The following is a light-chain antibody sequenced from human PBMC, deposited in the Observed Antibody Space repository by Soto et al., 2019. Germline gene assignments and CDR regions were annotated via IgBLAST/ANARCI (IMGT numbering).Light chain of an antibody. J-gene: IGLJ1*01. CDR2: GNS. Sequence: HSVLTQPPSVSGAPGQRVTISCTGSSSNIGAGYDVHWYQQLPGTTPKLLIYGNSNRPSGVPDRFSGSKSGTSASLAITGLQAEDEADYYCQSYYSSLSGYVFGTGTKLTVL. CDR1: SSNIGAGYD. V-gene: IGLV1-40*01. CDR3: QSYYSSLSGYV.